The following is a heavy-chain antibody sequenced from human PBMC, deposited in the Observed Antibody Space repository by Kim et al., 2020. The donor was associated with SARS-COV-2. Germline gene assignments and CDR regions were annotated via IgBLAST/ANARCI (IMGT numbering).Heavy chain of an antibody. CDR3: ARADNYIFY. D-gene: IGHD3-10*01. CDR2: VHNSGAT. J-gene: IGHJ4*02. V-gene: IGHV4-59*11. Sequence: SETLSLTCRVSGGSITSHYWSWLRQFPGKGLEWIGYVHNSGATDYNASLKSRVTISLGASKNQFSIQLGSVTAADTAVYYCARADNYIFYWGRGILVTVS. CDR1: GGSITSHY.